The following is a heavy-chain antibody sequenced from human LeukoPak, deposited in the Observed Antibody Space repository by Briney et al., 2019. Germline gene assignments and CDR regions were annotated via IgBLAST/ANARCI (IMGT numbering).Heavy chain of an antibody. D-gene: IGHD1-20*01. V-gene: IGHV3-11*01. CDR2: ISSSGNII. Sequence: GGSLRLSCAASGFTFSDYYMSWICQAPGKGLEWVSYISSSGNIIYYADSVKGRSTISRDNAKNSLYLQMNSLRAEDTAVYYCARRRYNWNAIDYWGQGTLVTVSS. CDR1: GFTFSDYY. J-gene: IGHJ4*02. CDR3: ARRRYNWNAIDY.